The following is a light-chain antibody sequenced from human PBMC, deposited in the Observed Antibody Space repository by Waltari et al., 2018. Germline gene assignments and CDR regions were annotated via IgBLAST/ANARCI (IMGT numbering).Light chain of an antibody. CDR1: QDISKY. CDR2: DAS. CDR3: QQYDHLPPG. J-gene: IGKJ5*01. V-gene: IGKV1-33*01. Sequence: DIQLTQSPSSLSASVGDRVTITCQASQDISKYLNWYQQKPGKAPKLLNYDASNLQAGVPSRFSGSGSGADFTFTISALQPEDVATYYCQQYDHLPPGFGQGTRLEIK.